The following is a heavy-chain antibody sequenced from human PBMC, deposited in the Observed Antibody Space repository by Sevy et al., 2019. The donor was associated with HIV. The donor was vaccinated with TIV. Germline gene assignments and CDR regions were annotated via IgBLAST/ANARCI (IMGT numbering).Heavy chain of an antibody. D-gene: IGHD2-8*02. CDR1: GFSFSHAW. CDR2: IKSKPDCGTI. CDR3: STDPIIVLLVTDGMDV. V-gene: IGHV3-15*01. Sequence: GGSLRLSCAASGFSFSHAWMTWVRQAPGKGLEWVDRIKSKPDCGTIDYAAPVKGRFTISRDDSKNTLYLQMNSLKTKDTAVYYCSTDPIIVLLVTDGMDVWGQGTTVTVSS. J-gene: IGHJ6*02.